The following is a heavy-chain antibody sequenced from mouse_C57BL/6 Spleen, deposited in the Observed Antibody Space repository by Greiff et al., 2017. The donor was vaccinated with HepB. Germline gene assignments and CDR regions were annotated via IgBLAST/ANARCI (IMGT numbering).Heavy chain of an antibody. CDR1: GYTFTSYW. J-gene: IGHJ3*01. CDR3: GRAGRSYVTY. Sequence: QVQLQQPGAELVKPGASVKLSCKASGYTFTSYWMHWVKQRPGQGLEWIGMIHPNSGSTNYNKKFKSKATLTVDKSSSTAYMQRSSLTAEDSAVYYGGRAGRSYVTYWGQGTLVTVSA. V-gene: IGHV1-64*01. D-gene: IGHD1-1*01. CDR2: IHPNSGST.